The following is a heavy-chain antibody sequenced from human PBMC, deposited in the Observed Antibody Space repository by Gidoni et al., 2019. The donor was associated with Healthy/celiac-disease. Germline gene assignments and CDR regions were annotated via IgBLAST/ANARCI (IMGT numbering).Heavy chain of an antibody. Sequence: QVQLVQSGAEVKKPGSSVKVSCKASGGTFSSYAISWVRQAPGQGLEWMGGIIPIFGTANYAQKFQGRVTITADKSTSTAYMELSSLRSEDTAVYYCAREHCSSTSCYTGWFDPWGQGTLVTVSS. CDR2: IIPIFGTA. V-gene: IGHV1-69*06. CDR3: AREHCSSTSCYTGWFDP. J-gene: IGHJ5*02. CDR1: GGTFSSYA. D-gene: IGHD2-2*02.